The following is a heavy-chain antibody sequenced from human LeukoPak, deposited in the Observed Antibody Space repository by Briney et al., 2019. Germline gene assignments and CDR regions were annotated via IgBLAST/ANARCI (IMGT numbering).Heavy chain of an antibody. CDR3: ARSESSRGAFDI. J-gene: IGHJ3*02. CDR1: GYTFTGYY. V-gene: IGHV1-2*02. D-gene: IGHD3-10*01. CDR2: INPNSGGT. Sequence: ASVKVSCKASGYTFTGYYMHWVRQAPGQGLEWMGLINPNSGGTNYAQKFQGRVTMTRDTSISTAYMELSRLRSDDTAVYYCARSESSRGAFDIWGQGTMVTVSS.